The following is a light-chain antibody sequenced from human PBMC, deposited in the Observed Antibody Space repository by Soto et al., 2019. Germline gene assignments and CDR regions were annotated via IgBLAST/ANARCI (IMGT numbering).Light chain of an antibody. CDR1: SGDLGTYDH. CDR3: ISYAGSYNVYYV. Sequence: QSVLTQPPSASGSPGQSVTISCTGTSGDLGTYDHVPWYQQHPGKAPKLMIYEVNKRPSGVPDRFSGSKSGNTASLTVSGLQAEDEADYYCISYAGSYNVYYVSGTGTKVTVL. V-gene: IGLV2-8*01. J-gene: IGLJ1*01. CDR2: EVN.